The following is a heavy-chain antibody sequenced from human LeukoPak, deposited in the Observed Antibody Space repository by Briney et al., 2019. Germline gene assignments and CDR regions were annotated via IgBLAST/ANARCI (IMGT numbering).Heavy chain of an antibody. V-gene: IGHV4-34*01. CDR1: GGSISSYY. J-gene: IGHJ4*02. D-gene: IGHD5-18*01. Sequence: SETLSLTCTVSGGSISSYYWSWIRQPPGKGLEWIGEINHSGSTNYNPSLKSRVTISVDTSKNQFSLKLSSVTAADTAVYYCARGRVIGYSYGFRYYFDYWGQGTLVTVSS. CDR2: INHSGST. CDR3: ARGRVIGYSYGFRYYFDY.